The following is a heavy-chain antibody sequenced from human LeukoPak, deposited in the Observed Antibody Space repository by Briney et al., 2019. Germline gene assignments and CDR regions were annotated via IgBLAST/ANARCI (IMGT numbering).Heavy chain of an antibody. J-gene: IGHJ3*02. Sequence: KTSPTLSLTCTVSGGSISSSSYYWGWIRQPPGKGLEWIGSSYYKGSTYYNPTLKSRVTISVDTSKNQFSLKVSSVPAADTAVYYCARRKLLSTPDVFYIWGKGKMDSV. CDR3: ARRKLLSTPDVFYI. V-gene: IGHV4-39*01. CDR1: GGSISSSSYY. D-gene: IGHD3-16*02. CDR2: SYYKGST.